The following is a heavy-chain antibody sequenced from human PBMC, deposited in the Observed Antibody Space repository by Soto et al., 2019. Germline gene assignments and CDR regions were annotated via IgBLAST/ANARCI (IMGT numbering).Heavy chain of an antibody. CDR2: ISSSGSDI. J-gene: IGHJ4*02. V-gene: IGHV3-21*01. Sequence: EVQLVESGGGLVKPGGCLRLSCAASGFTFSRYSMNWVRQAPGKGLEWVSFISSSGSDIYYADSVKGRFTISRDNAKNSLYLQFNSLRAEDTAVYYCARDFYGDYGFDYWGQGTLGT. CDR1: GFTFSRYS. CDR3: ARDFYGDYGFDY. D-gene: IGHD4-17*01.